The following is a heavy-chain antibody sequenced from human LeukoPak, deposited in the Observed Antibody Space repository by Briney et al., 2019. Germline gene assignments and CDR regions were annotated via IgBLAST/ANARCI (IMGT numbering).Heavy chain of an antibody. Sequence: ASVKVSCKASGYTFTSYGISWVRQAPGQGLEWMGWISAYNGNTNYAQKLQGRVTMTTDTSTSTAYMELRSLRSDDTAVYYCARYDYVWGSFRPIDYWGQGTLVTVSS. CDR2: ISAYNGNT. CDR1: GYTFTSYG. D-gene: IGHD3-16*01. J-gene: IGHJ4*02. CDR3: ARYDYVWGSFRPIDY. V-gene: IGHV1-18*01.